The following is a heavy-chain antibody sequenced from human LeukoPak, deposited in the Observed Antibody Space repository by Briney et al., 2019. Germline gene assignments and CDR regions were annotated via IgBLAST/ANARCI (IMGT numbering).Heavy chain of an antibody. CDR2: INPNSGGT. D-gene: IGHD2-2*01. CDR1: GYTFTSYG. Sequence: ASVKVSCKASGYTFTSYGISWVRQAPGQGLEWMGWINPNSGGTNYAQKFQGRVTMTRDTSISTAYMDLSRLRSDDTAVYYCARGMGVLVPAATWLDPWGQGTLVTVSS. V-gene: IGHV1-2*02. J-gene: IGHJ5*02. CDR3: ARGMGVLVPAATWLDP.